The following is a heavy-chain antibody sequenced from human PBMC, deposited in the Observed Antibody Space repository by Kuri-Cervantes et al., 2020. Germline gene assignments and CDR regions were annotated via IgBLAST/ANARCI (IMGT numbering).Heavy chain of an antibody. CDR3: ARGGILGYCSGGSCYSPDY. CDR1: GFTFSSYS. D-gene: IGHD2-15*01. V-gene: IGHV3-21*01. CDR2: ISSSSSYI. J-gene: IGHJ4*02. Sequence: GGSLRLSCAASGFTFSSYSMNWVRQAPGKGLEWVSSISSSSSYIYYADSVKGRFTISRDNAKNSLYLQMNSLRAEDTAVYYCARGGILGYCSGGSCYSPDYWGQGTLVTVSS.